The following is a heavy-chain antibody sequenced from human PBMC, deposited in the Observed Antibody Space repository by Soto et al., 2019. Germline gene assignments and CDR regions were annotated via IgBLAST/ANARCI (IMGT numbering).Heavy chain of an antibody. CDR3: ARRSIVGATIYYYGMDV. J-gene: IGHJ6*02. Sequence: ASETLSLTCAVYGGSFSGYYWSWIRQPPGKGLEWIGYIYYSGSTNYNPSLKSRVTISVDTSKNQFSLKLSSVTAADTAVYYCARRSIVGATIYYYGMDVWGQGTTVTVSS. CDR1: GGSFSGYY. V-gene: IGHV4-59*08. CDR2: IYYSGST. D-gene: IGHD1-26*01.